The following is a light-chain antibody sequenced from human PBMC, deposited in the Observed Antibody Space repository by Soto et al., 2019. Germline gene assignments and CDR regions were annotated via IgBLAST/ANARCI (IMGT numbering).Light chain of an antibody. J-gene: IGKJ4*01. CDR3: QQRSNWPS. CDR2: DAA. Sequence: EIVLTQSPATLSLSPRERATLSCRAIQSVSSYLAWYQQKPGQAPRLLISDAANRATGIPARFSSSGSGTDFTHTISSLEPDDFAVYYCQQRSNWPSFGGGTKVEIK. CDR1: QSVSSY. V-gene: IGKV3-11*01.